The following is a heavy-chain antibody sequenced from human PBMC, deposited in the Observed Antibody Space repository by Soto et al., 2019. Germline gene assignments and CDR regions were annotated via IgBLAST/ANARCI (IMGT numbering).Heavy chain of an antibody. CDR1: GFSLNITGMG. Sequence: QITLKESGPTLVKPTQTLTLTCAFSGFSLNITGMGVGWIRQPPGKALEWLALIYWDDDRRYSPSLKSRLTISTATSKAQVVLTMTNMDPVDTATYYCAHSTIWGSYRSPFHSWGQGTLVIVSS. J-gene: IGHJ4*02. D-gene: IGHD3-16*02. CDR3: AHSTIWGSYRSPFHS. V-gene: IGHV2-5*02. CDR2: IYWDDDR.